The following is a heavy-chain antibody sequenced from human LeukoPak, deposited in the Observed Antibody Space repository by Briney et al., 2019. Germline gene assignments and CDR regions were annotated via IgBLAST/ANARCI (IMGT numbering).Heavy chain of an antibody. Sequence: ASVKVSCKASGYTFTSYGISWVRQAPGQGLEWMGWISAYNGNTNYAQMLQGRVTMTTDTSTSTAYMELRSLRSDDTAVYYCAREPYCSSTSCPPADYWGQGTLVTVSS. CDR2: ISAYNGNT. J-gene: IGHJ4*02. D-gene: IGHD2-2*01. CDR1: GYTFTSYG. V-gene: IGHV1-18*04. CDR3: AREPYCSSTSCPPADY.